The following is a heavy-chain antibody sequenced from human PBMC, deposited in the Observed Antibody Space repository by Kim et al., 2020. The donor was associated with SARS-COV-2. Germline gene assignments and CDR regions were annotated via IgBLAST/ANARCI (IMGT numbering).Heavy chain of an antibody. V-gene: IGHV3-48*02. D-gene: IGHD2-15*01. J-gene: IGHJ4*02. Sequence: ADSVKGRFTISRDNAKNSLYLQMNSLRDEDTAVYYCARAPISSLRHPFDYWGQGTLVTVSS. CDR3: ARAPISSLRHPFDY.